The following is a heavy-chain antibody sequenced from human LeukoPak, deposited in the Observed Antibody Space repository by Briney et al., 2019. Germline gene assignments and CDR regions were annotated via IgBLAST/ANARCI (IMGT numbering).Heavy chain of an antibody. V-gene: IGHV6-1*01. CDR2: TYYRSKWYN. D-gene: IGHD6-13*01. Sequence: SQTLSLTCAISGDSFSSNSAAWNWIRQSPSRGLEWLGKTYYRSKWYNNYALSVKSRITINPDTSKNQFSLQLNSVTPEDTAVYYCTRGTAAAGTVDARYNWFDPWGQGTLVTVSS. CDR1: GDSFSSNSAA. J-gene: IGHJ5*02. CDR3: TRGTAAAGTVDARYNWFDP.